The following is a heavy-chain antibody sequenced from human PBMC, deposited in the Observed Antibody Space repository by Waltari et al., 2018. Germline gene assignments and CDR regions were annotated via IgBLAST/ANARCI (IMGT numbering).Heavy chain of an antibody. V-gene: IGHV2-5*01. CDR2: IYWNDDK. Sequence: QITLKESGPTLVKPTQTLTLTCTFSGFSLSTSGVVVGWIRQPPGKALEWLALIYWNDDKRYSPSLKSRLTITKDTSKNQVVLTMTNMDPVDTATYYCAHSPGPPLVVYANWFDPWGQGTLVTVSS. D-gene: IGHD2-8*02. CDR1: GFSLSTSGVV. CDR3: AHSPGPPLVVYANWFDP. J-gene: IGHJ5*02.